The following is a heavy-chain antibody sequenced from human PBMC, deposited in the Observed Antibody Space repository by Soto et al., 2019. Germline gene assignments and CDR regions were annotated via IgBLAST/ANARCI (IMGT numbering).Heavy chain of an antibody. D-gene: IGHD2-8*02. CDR3: ARDTDEYP. V-gene: IGHV1-69*12. CDR1: AGTFSSYA. CDR2: SIPIFGTA. J-gene: IGHJ5*02. Sequence: QVQLVQSGAEVKKPGSSVKVSCMASAGTFSSYAISWVRQAPGQGLEWMGGSIPIFGTANYAQKFQGRVTNTADEYTSTAYMELSSLVYEDTAVYYCARDTDEYPWGQGTLVTVSS.